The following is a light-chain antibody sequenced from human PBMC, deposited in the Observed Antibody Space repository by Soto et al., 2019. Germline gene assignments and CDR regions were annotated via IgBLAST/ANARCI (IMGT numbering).Light chain of an antibody. CDR3: QQSYSTLSIT. CDR1: ESIGRH. J-gene: IGKJ5*01. CDR2: AAS. Sequence: DIQMTQSPSSLSASVGDRVTITCRASESIGRHLNWYQQKPGKAPKLLIYAASSLQNGVPSRFRGGGSGTDFTLTTSNLQPEDFATCLCQQSYSTLSITFGQGTRLEIK. V-gene: IGKV1-39*01.